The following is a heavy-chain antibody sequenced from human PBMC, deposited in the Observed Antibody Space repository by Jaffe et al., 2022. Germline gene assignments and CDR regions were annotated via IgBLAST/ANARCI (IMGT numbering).Heavy chain of an antibody. Sequence: QVQLQESGPGLVKPSETLSLTCTVSGGSISSYYWSWIRQPPGKGLEWIGYIYYSGSTNYNPSLKSRVTISVDTSKNQFSLKLSSVTAADTAVYYCARSIRIGYSGYGWGGYFDYWGQGTLVTVSS. CDR2: IYYSGST. D-gene: IGHD5-12*01. J-gene: IGHJ4*02. CDR3: ARSIRIGYSGYGWGGYFDY. V-gene: IGHV4-59*01. CDR1: GGSISSYY.